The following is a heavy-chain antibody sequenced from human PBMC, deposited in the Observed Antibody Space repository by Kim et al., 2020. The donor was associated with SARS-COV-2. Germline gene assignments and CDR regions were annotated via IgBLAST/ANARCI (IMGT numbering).Heavy chain of an antibody. D-gene: IGHD3-10*01. Sequence: DPVQDRFTIARDKANNSLYLQMNSLSAEDTAVYYCARRGYYGSGTYNWFDPWGQGTLVTVSS. J-gene: IGHJ5*02. CDR3: ARRGYYGSGTYNWFDP. V-gene: IGHV3-11*06.